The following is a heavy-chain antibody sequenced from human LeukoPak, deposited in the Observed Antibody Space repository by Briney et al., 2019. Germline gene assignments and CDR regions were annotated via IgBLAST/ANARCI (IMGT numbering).Heavy chain of an antibody. Sequence: GGSLRLSCAASGFTFSSYAMHWVRQAPGKGLEGVAVISYDGSNKYYAGSVKGRFTISRDNSKNTLYLQMNSLRAEDTAVYYCASNVPEDYWGQGTLVTVSS. CDR3: ASNVPEDY. V-gene: IGHV3-30-3*01. D-gene: IGHD2-2*01. CDR2: ISYDGSNK. CDR1: GFTFSSYA. J-gene: IGHJ4*02.